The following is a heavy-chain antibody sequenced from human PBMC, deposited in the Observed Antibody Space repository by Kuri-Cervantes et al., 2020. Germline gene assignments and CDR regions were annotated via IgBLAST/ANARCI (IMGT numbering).Heavy chain of an antibody. Sequence: GGSLRLSCAASGFTFDDYAMHWVRQAPGKGLEWVSSLGNSHDYIHYADSVKGRFTISRDNAKNSLYLQMNSLGAEDTAIYYCARVQSVDTHDKNFEYWGQGTPVTVSS. V-gene: IGHV3-21*01. J-gene: IGHJ4*02. D-gene: IGHD3-9*01. CDR1: GFTFDDYA. CDR2: LGNSHDYI. CDR3: ARVQSVDTHDKNFEY.